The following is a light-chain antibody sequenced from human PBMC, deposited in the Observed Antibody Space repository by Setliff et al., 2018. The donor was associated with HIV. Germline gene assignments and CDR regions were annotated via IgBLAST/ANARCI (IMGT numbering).Light chain of an antibody. CDR3: SSYSSTSTLI. CDR2: EVG. J-gene: IGLJ2*01. CDR1: SSDVGSYNR. Sequence: QSVLTQPPSVSGSPGQSVTISCTGPSSDVGSYNRVSWYQQPPGTAPKLIIYEVGNRPSGVPDRFSGSKSGNTASLTISGLQAEDEALYYCSSYSSTSTLIFGGGTKVTVL. V-gene: IGLV2-18*02.